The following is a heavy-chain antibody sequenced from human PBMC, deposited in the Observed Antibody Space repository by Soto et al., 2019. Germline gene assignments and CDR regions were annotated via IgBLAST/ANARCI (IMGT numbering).Heavy chain of an antibody. CDR3: AKLPVIHYYYYYMDV. CDR1: GFTFSSYA. CDR2: ISGSGGST. J-gene: IGHJ6*03. V-gene: IGHV3-23*01. Sequence: EVQLLESGGGLVQPGGSLRLSCAASGFTFSSYAISWVRQAPGKGLEWVSAISGSGGSTYYADSVKGRFTISRDNSKNTLYLQMNSLRAEHTAVYYCAKLPVIHYYYYYMDVWGQGSTVTVSS. D-gene: IGHD2-21*02.